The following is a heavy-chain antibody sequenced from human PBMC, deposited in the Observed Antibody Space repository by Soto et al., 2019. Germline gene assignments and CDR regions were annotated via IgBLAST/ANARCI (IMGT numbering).Heavy chain of an antibody. CDR3: VKNGRQSSYYYGMDV. CDR2: ISSNGGST. V-gene: IGHV3-64D*08. J-gene: IGHJ6*02. D-gene: IGHD2-8*01. CDR1: GFTFSSYA. Sequence: GGSLRLSCSASGFTFSSYAMHWVRQAPGKGLEYVSAISSNGGSTYYADSVKGRFTISRDNSKNTLYLQMSSLRAEDTAVYYCVKNGRQSSYYYGMDVWGQGTTVTVSS.